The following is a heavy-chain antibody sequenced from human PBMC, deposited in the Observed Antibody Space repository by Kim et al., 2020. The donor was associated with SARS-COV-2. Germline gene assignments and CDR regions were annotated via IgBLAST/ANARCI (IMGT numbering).Heavy chain of an antibody. CDR1: GGTFSSYA. V-gene: IGHV1-69*13. J-gene: IGHJ5*02. Sequence: SVKVSCKASGGTFSSYAISWVRQAPGQGLEWMGGIIPIFGTANYAQKFQGRVTITADESTSTAYMELSSLRSEDTAVYYCARSYYYDSSGYYYWFDPWGQGTLVTVSS. CDR3: ARSYYYDSSGYYYWFDP. D-gene: IGHD3-22*01. CDR2: IIPIFGTA.